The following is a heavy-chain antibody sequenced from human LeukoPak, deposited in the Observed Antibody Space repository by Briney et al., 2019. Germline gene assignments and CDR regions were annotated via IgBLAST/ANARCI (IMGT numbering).Heavy chain of an antibody. D-gene: IGHD3-22*01. CDR1: GFTFSSYE. Sequence: PGGSLRLSCAASGFTFSSYEMNWVRQAPGKGLEWVTLISYVGSNKYYTDTVEGRFTISTDTSKSTLYMQMNSLRAEDTAIYYCVKDENSRGYDYWGRGTLVTVAS. CDR3: VKDENSRGYDY. J-gene: IGHJ4*02. V-gene: IGHV3-30*18. CDR2: ISYVGSNK.